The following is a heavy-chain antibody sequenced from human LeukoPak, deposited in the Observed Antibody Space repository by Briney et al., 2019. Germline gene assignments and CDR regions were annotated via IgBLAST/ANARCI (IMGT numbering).Heavy chain of an antibody. J-gene: IGHJ6*03. D-gene: IGHD2-15*01. V-gene: IGHV1-69*05. CDR3: ARDCSGGSCYSLFGFYYYMDV. CDR2: IIPIFGTA. CDR1: GGTFSSYA. Sequence: ASVKVSCKASGGTFSSYAISWVRQAPGQGLEWMGRIIPIFGTANYAQKFQGRVTITTDESTSTAYMELSSLRSEDTAVYSCARDCSGGSCYSLFGFYYYMDVWGKGTTVTVSS.